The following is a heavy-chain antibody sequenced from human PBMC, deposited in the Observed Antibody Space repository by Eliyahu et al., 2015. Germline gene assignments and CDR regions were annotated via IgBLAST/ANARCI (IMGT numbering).Heavy chain of an antibody. Sequence: QVQLVQSGAEVKKPGSSVKVSCKASGGTFXXSAFSWVRQAPGQGLEWXGGITPIXGTANYAQKFQGRVTITADESTSTAYMEVSSLRSEDTAVYYCARPPADNSGISKPFDYWGQGTLVTVSS. CDR1: GGTFXXSA. CDR2: ITPIXGTA. V-gene: IGHV1-69*01. J-gene: IGHJ4*02. CDR3: ARPPADNSGISKPFDY. D-gene: IGHD6-19*01.